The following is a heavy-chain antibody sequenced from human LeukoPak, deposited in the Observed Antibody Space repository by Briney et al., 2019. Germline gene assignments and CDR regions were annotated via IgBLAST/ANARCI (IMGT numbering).Heavy chain of an antibody. CDR1: SGSITAIDNHY. CDR2: INRGGHT. CDR3: AGQRAWFGEWAFDY. Sequence: PSETLSLTCSMSSGSITAIDNHYGGWIRQPPGKRLEWIGSINRGGHTYYNPPLESRFTISVDTSKNQFSLMVTSVTAADTAVYYCAGQRAWFGEWAFDYWGPGTLVTVSS. J-gene: IGHJ4*02. D-gene: IGHD3-10*01. V-gene: IGHV4-39*01.